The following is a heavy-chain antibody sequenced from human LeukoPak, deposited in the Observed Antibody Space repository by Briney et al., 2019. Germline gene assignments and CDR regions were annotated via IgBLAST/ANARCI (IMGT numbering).Heavy chain of an antibody. CDR3: ARPNSASLTDAFDM. J-gene: IGHJ3*02. CDR1: GGSISSYY. D-gene: IGHD1-26*01. CDR2: IYYSGTT. V-gene: IGHV4-59*01. Sequence: SETLSLTCTVSGGSISSYYWSWIRQPPGKGLEWIGYIYYSGTTKYNPSLKSRVTISVDTSKNQFSLKLSSVTAADTAVYYCARPNSASLTDAFDMWGQGTMVTVSS.